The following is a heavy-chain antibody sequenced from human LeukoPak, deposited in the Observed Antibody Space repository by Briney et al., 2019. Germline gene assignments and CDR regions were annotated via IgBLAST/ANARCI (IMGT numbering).Heavy chain of an antibody. D-gene: IGHD3-10*01. CDR3: AARGYYGSGSFWFDP. CDR2: INAGNGNT. Sequence: ASVKVSCTASGYTFTSYAMHWVRQAPGQRLGWMGWINAGNGNTKYSQKFQGRVTITRDTSASTAYMELSSLRSEDTAVYYCAARGYYGSGSFWFDPWGQGTLVTVSS. CDR1: GYTFTSYA. V-gene: IGHV1-3*01. J-gene: IGHJ5*02.